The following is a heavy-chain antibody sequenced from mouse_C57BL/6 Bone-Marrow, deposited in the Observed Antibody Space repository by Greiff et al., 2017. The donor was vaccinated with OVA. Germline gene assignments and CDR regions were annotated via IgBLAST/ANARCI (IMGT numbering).Heavy chain of an antibody. CDR3: ARALYDYGSSYGYCDG. D-gene: IGHD1-1*01. J-gene: IGHJ2*01. CDR2: INPNNGGT. CDR1: GYTFTDYY. Sequence: EVKLQQSGPELVKPGASVKISCKASGYTFTDYYMNWVKQSHGKSLEWIGDINPNNGGTSYNQKFKGKATLTVDKSSSTAYMEQRSLTAEDAAVYYCARALYDYGSSYGYCDGWGQGTTLTVSS. V-gene: IGHV1-26*01.